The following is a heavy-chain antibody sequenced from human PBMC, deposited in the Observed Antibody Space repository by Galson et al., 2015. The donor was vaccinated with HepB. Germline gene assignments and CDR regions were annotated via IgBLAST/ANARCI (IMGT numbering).Heavy chain of an antibody. CDR3: AKTYYSNSHGYDTWAYYYRFGMDV. D-gene: IGHD5-12*01. J-gene: IGHJ6*02. Sequence: SLRLSCAASGLTFRGYGMHWVRQAPGKGLEWVAVISYDGGIEYYADSVRGRFIISRDNSKNTLYLQMNSLRAEDTAVYFCAKTYYSNSHGYDTWAYYYRFGMDVWGQGTTVTVSS. CDR2: ISYDGGIE. CDR1: GLTFRGYG. V-gene: IGHV3-30*18.